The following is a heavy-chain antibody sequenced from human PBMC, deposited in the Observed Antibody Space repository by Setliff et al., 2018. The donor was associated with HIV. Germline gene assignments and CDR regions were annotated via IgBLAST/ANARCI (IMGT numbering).Heavy chain of an antibody. J-gene: IGHJ4*02. V-gene: IGHV1-18*01. CDR3: ARDAPGNTEAAPDY. D-gene: IGHD6-6*01. Sequence: ASVKVSCKTSGYTFSRYGFSWVRQAPGQGLEWMGWISAYNLNTNYEQKLQGRVTMTTDTSTSTAYMELRSLRSDDTAVYYCARDAPGNTEAAPDYWGQGTLVTVS. CDR2: ISAYNLNT. CDR1: GYTFSRYG.